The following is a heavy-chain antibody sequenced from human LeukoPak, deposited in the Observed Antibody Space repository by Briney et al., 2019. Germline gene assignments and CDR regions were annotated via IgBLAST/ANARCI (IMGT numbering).Heavy chain of an antibody. J-gene: IGHJ5*02. V-gene: IGHV1-18*01. Sequence: ASVKVSCKASGYTFTSYGISWVRQAPGQGLEWMGWISAYNGNTNYAQKLQGRVTMTTDTSTSTAYMELRSLRSDDTAVYCCARDPGYCSSTSCYTWWGQEDWFDPWGQGTLVTVSS. D-gene: IGHD2-2*02. CDR1: GYTFTSYG. CDR2: ISAYNGNT. CDR3: ARDPGYCSSTSCYTWWGQEDWFDP.